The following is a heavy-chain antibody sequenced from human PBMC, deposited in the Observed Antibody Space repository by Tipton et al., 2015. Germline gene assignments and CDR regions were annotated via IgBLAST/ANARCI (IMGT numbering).Heavy chain of an antibody. CDR2: IHHGGST. Sequence: TLSLTCSVSGDSISSSNWWSWVRQPPGKGLEWIGEIHHGGSTNYNPSLKSRVTISLDASKNQFSLRLTSVTAADTAVYYCARDPGVGSGWSQQGDFWGQGTLVTVSS. J-gene: IGHJ4*02. CDR3: ARDPGVGSGWSQQGDF. D-gene: IGHD6-19*01. CDR1: GDSISSSNW. V-gene: IGHV4-4*02.